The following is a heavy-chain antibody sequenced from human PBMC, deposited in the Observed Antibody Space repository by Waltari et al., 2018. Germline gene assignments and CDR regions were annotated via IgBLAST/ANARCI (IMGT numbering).Heavy chain of an antibody. CDR2: SNSDGSST. Sequence: EVQLVESGGGLVQPGGSLRLSGAASDFPFSSHWMHWFAQAPGKGLVGGSRSNSDGSSTNYADSVKGRFTISRDNAKNTLYLQVNSLRADDTGVYYCGRVFLTTRNCMDVWGQGTTVTVS. CDR1: DFPFSSHW. J-gene: IGHJ6*02. D-gene: IGHD3-3*01. CDR3: GRVFLTTRNCMDV. V-gene: IGHV3-74*01.